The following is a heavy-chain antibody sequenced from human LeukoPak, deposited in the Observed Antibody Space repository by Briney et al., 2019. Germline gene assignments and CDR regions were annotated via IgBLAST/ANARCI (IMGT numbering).Heavy chain of an antibody. Sequence: ASVKVSCKASGGSFNAYAISWVRQAPGQGLEWMGWINPNSGGTNYAQKFQGRVTMTRDTSISTAYMELSRLRSDDTAVYYCARDFAIFGVAEDYWGQGTLVTVSS. CDR2: INPNSGGT. D-gene: IGHD3-3*01. CDR3: ARDFAIFGVAEDY. V-gene: IGHV1-2*02. J-gene: IGHJ4*02. CDR1: GGSFNAYA.